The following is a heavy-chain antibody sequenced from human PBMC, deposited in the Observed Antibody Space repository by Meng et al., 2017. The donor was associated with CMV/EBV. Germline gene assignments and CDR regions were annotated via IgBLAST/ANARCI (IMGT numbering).Heavy chain of an antibody. V-gene: IGHV3-11*04. CDR3: ARGALGIFGVVIIRSYFDY. J-gene: IGHJ4*02. D-gene: IGHD3-3*01. CDR2: ISSSGSTI. Sequence: GESLKISCAASGFTFSDYYMSWIRQAPGKGLEWVSYISSSGSTIYYADSVKGRFTISRDNAKNSLYLQMNSLRAEDTAVYYCARGALGIFGVVIIRSYFDYWGQGTLVTVSS. CDR1: GFTFSDYY.